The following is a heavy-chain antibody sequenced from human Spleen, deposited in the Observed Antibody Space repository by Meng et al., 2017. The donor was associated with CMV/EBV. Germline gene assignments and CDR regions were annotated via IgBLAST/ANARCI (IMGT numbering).Heavy chain of an antibody. CDR3: ASGTKTTIFGVVSGGYFDY. D-gene: IGHD3-3*01. CDR1: SGSYY. CDR2: IDYSGSN. Sequence: SGSYYWSWIRKHPGKGLEGSGYIDYSGSNHHNPSLKRRLTISGDTAKHQFSLKLSFVTAADTPREYSASGTKTTIFGVVSGGYFDYWGQGTLVTVSS. V-gene: IGHV4-31*02. J-gene: IGHJ4*02.